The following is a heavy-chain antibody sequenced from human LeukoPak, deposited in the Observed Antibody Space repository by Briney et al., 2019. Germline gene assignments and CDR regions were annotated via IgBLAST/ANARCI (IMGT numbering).Heavy chain of an antibody. Sequence: SETLSLTCTVSGGSISSGYYYWSWIRQPPGKGLEYIGYIYYGGTYYNPSLKSRVTISVDTSKNQFSLKLSSVTAADTAVYCCARGTWSSSIDYWGQGTLVTVSS. V-gene: IGHV4-30-4*01. J-gene: IGHJ4*02. D-gene: IGHD6-6*01. CDR2: IYYGGT. CDR3: ARGTWSSSIDY. CDR1: GGSISSGYYY.